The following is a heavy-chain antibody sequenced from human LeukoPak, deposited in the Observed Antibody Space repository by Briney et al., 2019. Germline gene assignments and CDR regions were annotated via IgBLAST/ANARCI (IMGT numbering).Heavy chain of an antibody. D-gene: IGHD3-22*01. V-gene: IGHV1-69*13. CDR2: IIPIFGTA. J-gene: IGHJ3*02. CDR1: GGTLSSYA. CDR3: ARGGYYDSPLGDAFDI. Sequence: GASVKVSCKASGGTLSSYAISWVRQAPGQGLEWMGGIIPIFGTANYAQKFQGRVTITADESTSTAYMELSSLRSEDTAVYYCARGGYYDSPLGDAFDIWGQGTMVTVSS.